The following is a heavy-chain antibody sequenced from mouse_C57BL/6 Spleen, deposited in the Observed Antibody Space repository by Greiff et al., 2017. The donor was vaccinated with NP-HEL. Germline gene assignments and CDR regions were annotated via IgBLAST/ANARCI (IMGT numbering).Heavy chain of an antibody. CDR2: INPSSGYT. CDR3: SRGGLGTWFAY. J-gene: IGHJ3*01. Sequence: QVQLKESGAELAKPGASVKLSCKASGYTFTSYWMHWVKQRPGQGLEWIGYINPSSGYTKYNQKLKDKATLTADKSSSTAYMQLSSLTYEDSAVYYLSRGGLGTWFAYWGQGTLVTVSA. CDR1: GYTFTSYW. V-gene: IGHV1-7*01. D-gene: IGHD4-1*01.